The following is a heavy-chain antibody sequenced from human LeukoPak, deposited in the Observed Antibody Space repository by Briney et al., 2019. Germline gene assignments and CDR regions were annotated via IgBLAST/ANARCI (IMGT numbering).Heavy chain of an antibody. CDR2: VSPSGGVT. D-gene: IGHD5-12*01. J-gene: IGHJ4*02. V-gene: IGHV3-23*01. CDR3: AKGPSWLFDY. Sequence: GSLRLSCAASGFSFSSNAMSWVRQAPGKGLEWVSTVSPSGGVTYYADSVKGRFTVSRDKSKNTLYLQMNSLRAEDTAVYYCAKGPSWLFDYWGQGTLVTVSS. CDR1: GFSFSSNA.